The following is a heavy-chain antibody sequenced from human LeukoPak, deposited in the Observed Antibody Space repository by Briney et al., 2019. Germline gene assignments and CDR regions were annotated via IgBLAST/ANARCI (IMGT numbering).Heavy chain of an antibody. CDR1: GFTFSSYG. CDR3: AKGRGSYGYPYYFDY. J-gene: IGHJ4*02. V-gene: IGHV3-23*01. CDR2: ISGSGGST. Sequence: SGGSLRLSCAGSGFTFSSYGMSWVRQAPGKGLEWVSAISGSGGSTYYADSVKGRFTISRDNSKNTLYLQMNSLRAEDTAVYYCAKGRGSYGYPYYFDYWGQGTLVTVSS. D-gene: IGHD5-18*01.